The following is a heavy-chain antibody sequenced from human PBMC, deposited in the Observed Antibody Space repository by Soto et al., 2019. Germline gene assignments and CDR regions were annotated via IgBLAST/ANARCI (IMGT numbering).Heavy chain of an antibody. D-gene: IGHD5-12*01. Sequence: GASVKVSCKASGCTFSSYAISWVRQAPGQGLEWMGGIIPIFGTANYAQKFQGRVTITADKSTSTAYMELSSLRSEDTAVYYCARSGYDYDYYYGMDVWGQGTTVTVSS. J-gene: IGHJ6*02. CDR2: IIPIFGTA. CDR3: ARSGYDYDYYYGMDV. CDR1: GCTFSSYA. V-gene: IGHV1-69*06.